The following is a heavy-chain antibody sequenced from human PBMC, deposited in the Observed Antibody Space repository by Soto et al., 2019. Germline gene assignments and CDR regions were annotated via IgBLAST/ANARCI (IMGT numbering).Heavy chain of an antibody. CDR1: GGSISSGDYY. J-gene: IGHJ3*02. D-gene: IGHD6-13*01. CDR2: IHYSGST. V-gene: IGHV4-61*08. Sequence: SETLSLTCTVSGGSISSGDYYWSWIRQPPGKGLEWIGFIHYSGSTNYNPSLKSRVTMSVDRSKNQFSLKLSSVTAADTAVYYCARDLTSRRYVDSFDIRGQGTVVTGS. CDR3: ARDLTSRRYVDSFDI.